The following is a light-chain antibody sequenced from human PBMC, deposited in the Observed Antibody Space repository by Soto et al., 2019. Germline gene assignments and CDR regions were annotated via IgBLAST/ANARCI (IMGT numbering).Light chain of an antibody. J-gene: IGLJ1*01. V-gene: IGLV2-14*01. CDR1: SSDVGGYDY. Sequence: QSALTQPASVSGSPGQSITISCTGTSSDVGGYDYVSWYQQHPGKAPKLMIYEVSNRPSGVSNRFSGSKSGNTASLTISGLQAEDEADYYCSSYRSSVTYVFGTGTKVTVL. CDR3: SSYRSSVTYV. CDR2: EVS.